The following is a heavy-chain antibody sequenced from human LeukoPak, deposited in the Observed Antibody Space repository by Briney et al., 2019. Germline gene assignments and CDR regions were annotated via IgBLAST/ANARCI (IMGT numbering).Heavy chain of an antibody. CDR1: GYTFTGYY. J-gene: IGHJ3*02. V-gene: IGHV1-2*06. Sequence: ASVKVSCKASGYTFTGYYMHWVRQAPGQGLEWMGRINPNSGGTNYAQKFQGRVTMTRDTSISTAYMELSGLRSDDTAVYYCARGDNSGWYNDAFDIWGQGTMVTVSS. CDR2: INPNSGGT. D-gene: IGHD6-19*01. CDR3: ARGDNSGWYNDAFDI.